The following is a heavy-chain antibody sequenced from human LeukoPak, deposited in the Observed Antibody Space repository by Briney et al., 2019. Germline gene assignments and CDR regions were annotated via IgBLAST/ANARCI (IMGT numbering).Heavy chain of an antibody. CDR3: AKDTVKESTISRVPHYTDV. CDR1: GFIFSSYG. Sequence: PGGSLRLSCAASGFIFSSYGMHWVRQAPGKGLEWVAFIRYDGSNKYYADSVKGRFTISRDNSKNTLYLQMNSLRAEDTAVYYCAKDTVKESTISRVPHYTDVWGKGTTVTISS. D-gene: IGHD5/OR15-5a*01. J-gene: IGHJ6*03. CDR2: IRYDGSNK. V-gene: IGHV3-30*02.